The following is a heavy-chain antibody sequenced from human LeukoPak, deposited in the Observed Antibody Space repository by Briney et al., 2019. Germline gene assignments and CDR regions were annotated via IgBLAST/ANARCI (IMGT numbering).Heavy chain of an antibody. V-gene: IGHV1-8*01. CDR3: ARGRYYDFWSGYLDYYYYYMDV. D-gene: IGHD3-3*01. Sequence: ASVKVSCKASGYTFTSYDINWVRQATGQGLEWMGWMNPNSGNTGYAQKFQGRVTMTRNTSISTAYMELSSLRSEDTAVYYCARGRYYDFWSGYLDYYYYYMDVWGKGTTVTVA. CDR2: MNPNSGNT. J-gene: IGHJ6*03. CDR1: GYTFTSYD.